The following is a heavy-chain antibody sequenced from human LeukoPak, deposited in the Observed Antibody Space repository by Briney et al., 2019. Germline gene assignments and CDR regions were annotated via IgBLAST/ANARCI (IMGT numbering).Heavy chain of an antibody. CDR3: ARDRRGYSYDFDL. D-gene: IGHD5-18*01. J-gene: IGHJ3*01. CDR2: IYHSGST. Sequence: SETLSLTCTVSGYSISSGYYWGWIRPPPGKGLEWIGRIYHSGSTYYNPSLKSRVTISVDTSKNEFALKLLCVTAADTAVYYCARDRRGYSYDFDLWGQGTRVTVSS. CDR1: GYSISSGYY. V-gene: IGHV4-38-2*02.